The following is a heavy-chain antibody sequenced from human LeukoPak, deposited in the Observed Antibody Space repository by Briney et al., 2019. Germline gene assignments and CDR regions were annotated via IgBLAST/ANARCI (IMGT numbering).Heavy chain of an antibody. CDR1: GYTFTSYG. CDR3: ARSPRFQGIPHSRGWSDP. CDR2: ISAYNGNT. J-gene: IGHJ5*02. D-gene: IGHD2-21*01. Sequence: ASVKVSCKASGYTFTSYGISWVRQAPGQGLEWMGWISAYNGNTNYAQKLQGRVTMTTDTSTSTAYMELRSLRSDDTAVYYCARSPRFQGIPHSRGWSDPWGQGTLVTVSS. V-gene: IGHV1-18*01.